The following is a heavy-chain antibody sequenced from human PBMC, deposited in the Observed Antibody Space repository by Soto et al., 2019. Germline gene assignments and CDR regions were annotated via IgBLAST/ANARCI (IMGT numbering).Heavy chain of an antibody. CDR1: GLTFNAHA. J-gene: IGHJ4*02. CDR2: ISYDASRK. V-gene: IGHV3-30-3*01. Sequence: PGGSLRLSCAVSGLTFNAHALHWVRQAPGKGLEWVSVISYDASRKFYADPVKGRFIISRDNVNSTLYLHMNNLKTEDTAMYYCATDGGYGDPDYWGQGTLVTVSS. CDR3: ATDGGYGDPDY. D-gene: IGHD4-17*01.